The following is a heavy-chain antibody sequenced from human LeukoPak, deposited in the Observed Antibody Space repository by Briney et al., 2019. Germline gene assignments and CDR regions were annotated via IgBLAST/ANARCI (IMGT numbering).Heavy chain of an antibody. CDR1: GFTFNTHG. CDR3: AKDTAVQFLEPAF. D-gene: IGHD3-3*01. V-gene: IGHV3-33*06. Sequence: PGASLRLSCAASGFTFNTHGMHWVRQAPGKGLEWVAAIWFDGSVKHYSDAVKGRFTISRDNSLNTLHLQMSSLRVEDTAVYYCAKDTAVQFLEPAFWGQGTLVTVSS. CDR2: IWFDGSVK. J-gene: IGHJ4*02.